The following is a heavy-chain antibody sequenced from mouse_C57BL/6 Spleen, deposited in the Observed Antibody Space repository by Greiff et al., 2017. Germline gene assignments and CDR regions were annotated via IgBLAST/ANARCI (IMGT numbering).Heavy chain of an antibody. V-gene: IGHV1-39*01. D-gene: IGHD2-10*01. J-gene: IGHJ4*01. CDR2: INTNYGTT. CDR3: ARYPPTGPYAKDY. CDR1: GYSFTDYN. Sequence: LVESGPELVKPGASVKISCKASGYSFTDYNMNWVKQSNGKSLEWIGVINTNYGTTSYNQKFKGKATLTVDQYSSTAYMQRNSLTSEDSAVYYGARYPPTGPYAKDYWGQGTSSTVSS.